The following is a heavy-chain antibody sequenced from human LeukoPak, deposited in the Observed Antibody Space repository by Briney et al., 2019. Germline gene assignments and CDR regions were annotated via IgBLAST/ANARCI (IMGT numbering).Heavy chain of an antibody. CDR3: ARASGCSSTSCYFRY. J-gene: IGHJ4*02. CDR2: INHSGST. D-gene: IGHD2-2*01. CDR1: GGSFSGYY. Sequence: TPSETLSLTCAVYGGSFSGYYWSWIRLPPGKGLEWIGEINHSGSTNYNPSLKSRVTISVDTSKNQFPLKLSSVTAADTAVYYCARASGCSSTSCYFRYWGQGTLVTVSS. V-gene: IGHV4-34*01.